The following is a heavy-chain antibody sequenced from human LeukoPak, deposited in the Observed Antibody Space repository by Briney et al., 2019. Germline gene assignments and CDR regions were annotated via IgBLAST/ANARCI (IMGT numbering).Heavy chain of an antibody. J-gene: IGHJ5*02. CDR1: GFTFSTYS. CDR2: ISSRSSYI. V-gene: IGHV3-21*04. D-gene: IGHD1-1*01. CDR3: ARDQLPIAEARQYNWFDP. Sequence: SGGSLRLSCAASGFTFSTYSMNWVRQAPGKGLEWVSSISSRSSYINYVDSVKGRFTISRDNAKNSLYLQMNSLRVEDTAIYYCARDQLPIAEARQYNWFDPWGQGTLVTVSS.